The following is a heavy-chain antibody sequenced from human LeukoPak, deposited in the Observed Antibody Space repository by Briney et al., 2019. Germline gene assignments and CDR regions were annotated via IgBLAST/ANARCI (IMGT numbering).Heavy chain of an antibody. J-gene: IGHJ4*02. D-gene: IGHD6-13*01. V-gene: IGHV3-30*04. CDR2: ISYDGSTK. CDR3: AKSFPAAGTFGDY. Sequence: GGSLRLSCAASGFTFSSHALHWVRQAPGKGLEWVAVISYDGSTKCYADSVKGRFTISRDNSKNTLYLQMNSLRADDTAVYYCAKSFPAAGTFGDYWGQGTLVTVSS. CDR1: GFTFSSHA.